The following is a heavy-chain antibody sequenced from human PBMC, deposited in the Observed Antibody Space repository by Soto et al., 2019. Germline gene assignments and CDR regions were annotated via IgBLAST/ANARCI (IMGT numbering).Heavy chain of an antibody. Sequence: PSETLSLTCSVSGDSISNSGNYWGWIRRPPGKGLEWIGTMDYSGGTNYNPSLKSRVTISVDTSKNQFSLKLSSVTAADTAVYYCARGSRLYSSSSETFSNWFDPWGQGTLVTVSS. CDR3: ARGSRLYSSSSETFSNWFDP. J-gene: IGHJ5*02. V-gene: IGHV4-39*07. CDR2: MDYSGGT. D-gene: IGHD6-6*01. CDR1: GDSISNSGNY.